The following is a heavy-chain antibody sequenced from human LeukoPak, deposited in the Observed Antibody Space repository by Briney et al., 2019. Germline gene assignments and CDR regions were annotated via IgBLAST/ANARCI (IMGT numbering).Heavy chain of an antibody. Sequence: GGSLRLSCAASGFTFSSYWMTWVRQAPGKGLEWVASVKQDGSDKYYVDSVKGRFTISRDNSKNTLYLQMSSLRAEDTAVYYCAKVGDYYGSGKYSNFDYRGQGTLVTVSS. CDR2: VKQDGSDK. D-gene: IGHD3-10*01. CDR1: GFTFSSYW. J-gene: IGHJ4*02. V-gene: IGHV3-7*03. CDR3: AKVGDYYGSGKYSNFDY.